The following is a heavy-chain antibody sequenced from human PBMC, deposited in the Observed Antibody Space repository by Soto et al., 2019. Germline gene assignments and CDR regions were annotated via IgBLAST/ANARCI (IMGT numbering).Heavy chain of an antibody. J-gene: IGHJ2*01. CDR3: ARGRYYYDSSGYYTSYWYFDL. CDR2: IYYSGST. Sequence: QVQLQESGPGLVKPSETLSLTCTVSGGSISSYYWSWIRQPPGKGLEWIGYIYYSGSTNYNPSLKSRVTISVDTSKNQFSLKLSSVTAADTAVYYCARGRYYYDSSGYYTSYWYFDLWGRGTLVTVSS. D-gene: IGHD3-22*01. CDR1: GGSISSYY. V-gene: IGHV4-59*01.